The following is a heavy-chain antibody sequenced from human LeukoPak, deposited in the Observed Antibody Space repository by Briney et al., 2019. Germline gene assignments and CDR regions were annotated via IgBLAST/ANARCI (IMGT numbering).Heavy chain of an antibody. V-gene: IGHV3-20*04. J-gene: IGHJ4*02. CDR2: INWNGGST. D-gene: IGHD1-26*01. CDR1: GFTFSSYE. CDR3: ARWWELSSAIDY. Sequence: PGGSLRLSCAASGFTFSSYEMNWVRQAPGKGLEWVSGINWNGGSTGYADSVKGRFTISRDNAKNSLYLQMNSLRAEDTALYYCARWWELSSAIDYWGQGTLVTVSS.